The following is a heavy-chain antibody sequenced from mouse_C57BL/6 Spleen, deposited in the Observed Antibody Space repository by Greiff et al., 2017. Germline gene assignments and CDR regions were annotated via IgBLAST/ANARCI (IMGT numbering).Heavy chain of an antibody. CDR2: ISDGGSYT. J-gene: IGHJ2*01. D-gene: IGHD2-3*01. CDR1: GFTFSSYA. CDR3: AREKENMARGYYVYFDY. V-gene: IGHV5-4*01. Sequence: EVQVVESGGGLVKPGGSLKLSCAASGFTFSSYAMSWVRQTPEKRLEWVATISDGGSYTYYPDNVKGRFTISRDNAKNNLYLQMSHLKSEDTAMYYCAREKENMARGYYVYFDYWGQGTTLTVSS.